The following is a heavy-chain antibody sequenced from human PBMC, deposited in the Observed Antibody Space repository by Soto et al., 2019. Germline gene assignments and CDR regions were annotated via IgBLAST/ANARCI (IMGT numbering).Heavy chain of an antibody. CDR3: ARGGGVGVAGSAAFDM. D-gene: IGHD3-3*01. CDR1: GYPVTAYY. V-gene: IGHV1-2*02. Sequence: QLHLVQSGAVVKKPGASVTVSCSASGYPVTAYYMHWVRQAPGRGLEWMGGINPATGAAKYTQTSRGRVTMTRDPSTSTVFMELSGLTSEDTAVFSCARGGGVGVAGSAAFDMWGQGTLVTVSS. CDR2: INPATGAA. J-gene: IGHJ3*02.